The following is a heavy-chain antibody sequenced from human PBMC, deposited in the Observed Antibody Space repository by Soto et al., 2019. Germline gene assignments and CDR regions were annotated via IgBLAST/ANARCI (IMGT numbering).Heavy chain of an antibody. D-gene: IGHD6-6*01. J-gene: IGHJ5*02. CDR1: GGSISSSNW. CDR3: AREYSSSRGPGWFDP. CDR2: IYHGGST. Sequence: SETLSLTCAVSGGSISSSNWWSWVRQPPGKGLEWIGEIYHGGSTNYNPSLKSRVTISIDKSKNHFSLKLSSVTAADTAVYYCAREYSSSRGPGWFDPWGQGTLVTVSS. V-gene: IGHV4-4*02.